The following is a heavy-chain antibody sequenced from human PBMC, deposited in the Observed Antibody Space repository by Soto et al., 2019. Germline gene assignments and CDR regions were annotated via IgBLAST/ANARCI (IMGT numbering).Heavy chain of an antibody. CDR1: GFTFGSYV. CDR3: AREVQVGSRNFDY. V-gene: IGHV3-33*01. CDR2: IWHDGGHK. D-gene: IGHD2-2*01. J-gene: IGHJ4*02. Sequence: GWSLRLSCAASGFTFGSYVMHWIRQAPGKGLEWVSSIWHDGGHKFCADSVKGRFTISRDNSKNMLFLQVNNLRAEDTAVYYCAREVQVGSRNFDYWGLGTLVTVSS.